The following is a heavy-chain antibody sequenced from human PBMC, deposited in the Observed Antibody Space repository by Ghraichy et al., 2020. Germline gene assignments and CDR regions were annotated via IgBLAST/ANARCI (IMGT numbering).Heavy chain of an antibody. CDR3: AKWWGSTWPPNP. D-gene: IGHD6-13*01. V-gene: IGHV3-23*01. CDR1: GFTFSSFA. J-gene: IGHJ5*02. CDR2: ISGSTGST. Sequence: GGLRLSCAASGFTFSSFAMTWVRQAPGKGLEWVSGISGSTGSTYYADSVKGRFTVSRDNSNNTLYLQMNSLRAEDTAVYYCAKWWGSTWPPNPWGQGTLVTVSS.